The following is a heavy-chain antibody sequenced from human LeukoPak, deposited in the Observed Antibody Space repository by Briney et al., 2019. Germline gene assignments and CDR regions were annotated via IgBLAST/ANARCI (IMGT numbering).Heavy chain of an antibody. D-gene: IGHD3-22*01. V-gene: IGHV1-58*01. CDR2: IVVGSGNT. Sequence: SVKVSCKASGFTFTSSAVQWVRQARGQRLEWIGWIVVGSGNTNYAQKFQERVTITRDRSTSTVYMELRSLRSEETAVYYCAAKHSFYDNFGYPPDAFDIWGQGTMVTVSS. J-gene: IGHJ3*02. CDR3: AAKHSFYDNFGYPPDAFDI. CDR1: GFTFTSSA.